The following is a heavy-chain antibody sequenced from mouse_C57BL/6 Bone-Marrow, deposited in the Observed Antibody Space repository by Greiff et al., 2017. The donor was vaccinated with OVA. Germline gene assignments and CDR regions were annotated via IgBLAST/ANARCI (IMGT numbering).Heavy chain of an antibody. CDR2: IYPRSGNT. CDR1: GYTFTSYG. D-gene: IGHD1-1*01. CDR3: AMIYYYGSSYLYWYFDV. Sequence: VKLQESGAELARPGASVKLSCKASGYTFTSYGISWVKQRTGQGLEWIGEIYPRSGNTYYNEKFKGKATLTADKSSSTAYMELRRLTSEDSAVYFCAMIYYYGSSYLYWYFDVWGTGTTVTVSS. J-gene: IGHJ1*03. V-gene: IGHV1-81*01.